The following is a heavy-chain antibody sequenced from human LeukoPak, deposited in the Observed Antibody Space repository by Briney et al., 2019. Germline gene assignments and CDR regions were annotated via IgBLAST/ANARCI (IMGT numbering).Heavy chain of an antibody. CDR2: INPNSGGT. Sequence: ASVKVSCKASGYTFTSYGISWVRQAPGQGLEWMGWINPNSGGTNYAQKFQGRVTMTRDTSISTAYMELSRLRSDDTAVYYCARDLRVLLWFGELIDAFDIWGQGTMVTVSS. CDR1: GYTFTSYG. J-gene: IGHJ3*02. CDR3: ARDLRVLLWFGELIDAFDI. D-gene: IGHD3-10*01. V-gene: IGHV1-2*02.